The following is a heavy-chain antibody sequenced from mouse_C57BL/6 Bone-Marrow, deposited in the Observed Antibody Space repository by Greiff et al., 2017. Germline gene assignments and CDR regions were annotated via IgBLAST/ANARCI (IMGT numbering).Heavy chain of an antibody. D-gene: IGHD3-2*02. CDR1: GYTFTSYW. J-gene: IGHJ2*01. V-gene: IGHV1-55*01. Sequence: QVQLQQPGAELVKPGASVKMSCKASGYTFTSYWITWVKQRPGQGLEWIGDIYPGSGSTNYNEKFKSKATLTVYTASSTAYMQLSSLTSEDSAVYYCARSQLRLYWGQGTTLTVSA. CDR3: ARSQLRLY. CDR2: IYPGSGST.